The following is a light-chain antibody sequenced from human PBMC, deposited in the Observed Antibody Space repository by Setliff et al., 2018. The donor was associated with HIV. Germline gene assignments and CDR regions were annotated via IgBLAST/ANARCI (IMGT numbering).Light chain of an antibody. CDR1: SSDIGSYQR. V-gene: IGLV2-18*02. CDR3: SSYTTTGTYV. J-gene: IGLJ1*01. CDR2: EVS. Sequence: SALTQPPSVSGSPGQSVTISCTGTSSDIGSYQRVSWYQQSPGAAPKLMIYEVSYRPSGVPDRFSGSKSGNTASLTISGLQAEDEADYYCSSYTTTGTYVFGSGTKVTV.